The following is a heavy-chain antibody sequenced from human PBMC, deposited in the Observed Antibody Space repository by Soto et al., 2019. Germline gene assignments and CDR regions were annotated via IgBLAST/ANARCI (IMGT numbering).Heavy chain of an antibody. CDR3: ARHEDGLRLGELSPVDY. CDR2: IYYSGST. J-gene: IGHJ4*02. CDR1: GGSISSSSYY. V-gene: IGHV4-39*01. D-gene: IGHD3-16*02. Sequence: SETLSLTCTVSGGSISSSSYYWGWIRQPPGKGLEWIGSIYYSGSTYYNPSLKSRVTISVDTSKNQFSLKLSSVTAADTAVYYCARHEDGLRLGELSPVDYWGQGTLVTVSS.